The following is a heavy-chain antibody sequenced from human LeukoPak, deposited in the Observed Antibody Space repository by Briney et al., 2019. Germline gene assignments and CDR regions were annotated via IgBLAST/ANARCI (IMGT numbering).Heavy chain of an antibody. CDR2: ISYDGSNK. V-gene: IGHV3-30*18. Sequence: GGSLRLSCAASGFTFSNYDMHWVRQAPGKGLEWVAVISYDGSNKYYADSVKGRFTISRDNSKNTLYLQMNSLRAEDTAVYYCAKGKEGSYYGMDVWGQGTTVTVSS. CDR1: GFTFSNYD. J-gene: IGHJ6*02. CDR3: AKGKEGSYYGMDV. D-gene: IGHD3-10*01.